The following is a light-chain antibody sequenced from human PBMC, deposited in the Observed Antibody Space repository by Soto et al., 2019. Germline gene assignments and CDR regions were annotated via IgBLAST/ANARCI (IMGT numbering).Light chain of an antibody. CDR1: QIISTY. CDR3: QQTYSAPPT. J-gene: IGKJ1*01. V-gene: IGKV1-39*01. CDR2: AAS. Sequence: DIQMPQSPSSLSASVGDRVTITCRASQIISTYLNWYQQRAGLAPRLLIYAASSLQSGVPPRFSGSGSGTDFTLTISSLQPEEFATYFCQQTYSAPPTFGQGTKVDIK.